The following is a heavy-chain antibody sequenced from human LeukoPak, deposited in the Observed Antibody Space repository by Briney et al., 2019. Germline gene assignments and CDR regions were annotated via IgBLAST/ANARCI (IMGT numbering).Heavy chain of an antibody. D-gene: IGHD3-16*01. J-gene: IGHJ5*02. CDR2: ISGSGGST. V-gene: IGHV3-23*01. Sequence: GGSLRLSCTASGFTFSNYAMSWVRQAPGKGLEWVSAISGSGGSTYYADSVKGRFTISRDNSKNTLYLQMNSLRAEDTAVYYCAKRVFGSSFDPWGQGTLVTVSS. CDR1: GFTFSNYA. CDR3: AKRVFGSSFDP.